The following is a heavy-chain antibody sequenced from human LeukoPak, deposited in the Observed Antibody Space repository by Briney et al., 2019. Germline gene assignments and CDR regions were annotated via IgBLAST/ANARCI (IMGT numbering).Heavy chain of an antibody. J-gene: IGHJ4*02. D-gene: IGHD1-26*01. Sequence: TSETLSLTCTVSGGSISSGGYYWSWIRQHPGKGLEWIGYIYYSGSTYYNPSLKSRVTISVDTSKNQFSLKLSSVTAADTAVYYCARDTSSGSYIDYWGQGTLVTVSS. V-gene: IGHV4-31*03. CDR1: GGSISSGGYY. CDR2: IYYSGST. CDR3: ARDTSSGSYIDY.